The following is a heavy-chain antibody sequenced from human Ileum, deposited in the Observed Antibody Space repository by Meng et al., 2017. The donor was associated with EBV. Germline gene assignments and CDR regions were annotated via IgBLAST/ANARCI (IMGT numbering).Heavy chain of an antibody. Sequence: QITFQVSGPTLVIPTQPLTVTCTFSGFSLSFSGVGVGWIRQPPGKALVWLALIYWDDDRRYSPSLKSRLTITKDTSKNQVVLTMTNMDPVDTATYYCTHRPMTSAYYYFDYWGQGTLVTVSS. CDR3: THRPMTSAYYYFDY. V-gene: IGHV2-5*02. D-gene: IGHD3-22*01. J-gene: IGHJ4*02. CDR2: IYWDDDR. CDR1: GFSLSFSGVG.